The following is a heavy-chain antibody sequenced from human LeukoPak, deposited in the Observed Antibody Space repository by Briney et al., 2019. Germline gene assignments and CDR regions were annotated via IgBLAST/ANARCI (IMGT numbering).Heavy chain of an antibody. V-gene: IGHV4-34*01. D-gene: IGHD6-19*01. CDR1: GGSFSGYY. J-gene: IGHJ1*01. CDR2: INHSGST. CDR3: AREARRQWLVRNFQY. Sequence: SETLSLTCAVYGGSFSGYYWSWIRQPPGKGLEWIGEINHSGSTNYNPSLKSRVTISVDTSKNQFSLKLSSVTAADTAVYYCAREARRQWLVRNFQYWGQGTLVTVSS.